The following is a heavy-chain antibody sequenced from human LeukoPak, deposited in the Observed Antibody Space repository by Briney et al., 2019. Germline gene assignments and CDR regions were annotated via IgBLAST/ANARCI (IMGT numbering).Heavy chain of an antibody. D-gene: IGHD6-13*01. Sequence: SQTLSLTCPISGDSVSSNSAAWNWIRQSPSRGLEWLGRTYYRSKWYNDYAVSVKSRITINPETSKNQFSLQLNSVTPEDTAVYYCARGGPRAAAGNFDYWGQGTLVTVSS. V-gene: IGHV6-1*01. CDR1: GDSVSSNSAA. J-gene: IGHJ4*02. CDR2: TYYRSKWYN. CDR3: ARGGPRAAAGNFDY.